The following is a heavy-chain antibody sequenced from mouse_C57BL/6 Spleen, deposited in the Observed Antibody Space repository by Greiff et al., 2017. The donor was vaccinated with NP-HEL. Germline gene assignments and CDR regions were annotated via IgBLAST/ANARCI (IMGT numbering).Heavy chain of an antibody. D-gene: IGHD3-3*01. CDR2: ISYDGSN. Sequence: EVQLVESGPGLVKPSQSLSLTCSVTGYSITSGYYWNWIRQFPGNKLEWMGYISYDGSNNYNPSLKNRISITRDTSKNQFFLKLNSVTTEDTATYYCARDEGGVDYWGQGTSVTVSS. J-gene: IGHJ4*01. CDR1: GYSITSGYY. CDR3: ARDEGGVDY. V-gene: IGHV3-6*01.